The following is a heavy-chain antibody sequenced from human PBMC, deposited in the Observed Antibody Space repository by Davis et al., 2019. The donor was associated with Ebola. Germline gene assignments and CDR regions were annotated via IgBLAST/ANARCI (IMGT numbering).Heavy chain of an antibody. CDR1: GFTFNIFD. CDR3: ARDSDDYSFDY. V-gene: IGHV3-30*02. J-gene: IGHJ4*02. CDR2: VRSHGSDD. D-gene: IGHD4-11*01. Sequence: PGGSLRLSCAASGFTFNIFDMHWVRQAPGRGLEWVAFVRSHGSDDHYADSVKGRFTISRDNSENTLYLQMNSLRPEDTAVYYCARDSDDYSFDYWGQGTLVTVSS.